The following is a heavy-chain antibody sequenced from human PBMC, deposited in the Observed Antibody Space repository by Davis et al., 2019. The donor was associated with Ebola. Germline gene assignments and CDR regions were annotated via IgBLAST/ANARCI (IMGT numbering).Heavy chain of an antibody. Sequence: GGSLRLSCTGSGFRFSRYGMHWVRQAPGKGLAWVALISYEGSYTYYADSVKGRFTISRDNSENMLYLQMNSLRAEDTAVYYCAKDLGDCISSSCLIFDYWGQGTLVTVSS. V-gene: IGHV3-30*18. CDR1: GFRFSRYG. CDR3: AKDLGDCISSSCLIFDY. J-gene: IGHJ4*02. CDR2: ISYEGSYT. D-gene: IGHD2-2*01.